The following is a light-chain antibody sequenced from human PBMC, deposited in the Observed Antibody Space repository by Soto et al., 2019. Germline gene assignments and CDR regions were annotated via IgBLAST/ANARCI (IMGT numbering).Light chain of an antibody. CDR2: DAS. J-gene: IGKJ3*01. CDR1: QTVSNF. V-gene: IGKV3-11*01. CDR3: QQYGGSPFT. Sequence: EIVLTQSPATLSLSPGEGATLSCRASQTVSNFLAWYQQKPGQAPRLLIYDASKRATGIPARFSGSGSGTDFTLTISRLETDDSAVYYCQQYGGSPFTFGPGTKVDIK.